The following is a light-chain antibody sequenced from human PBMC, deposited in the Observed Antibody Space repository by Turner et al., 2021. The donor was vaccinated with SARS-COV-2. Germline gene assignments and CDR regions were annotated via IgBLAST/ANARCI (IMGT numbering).Light chain of an antibody. Sequence: SALTQPASVSGFPGQSITISCTGTSSDVGSYNLVSWYQQHPGKAPKLMIYEVSKRPSGVSNRFSGSKSGNTASLTISGLQAEDEADYYCCSYAGSLVFGGGTKLTVL. V-gene: IGLV2-23*02. J-gene: IGLJ2*01. CDR1: SSDVGSYNL. CDR3: CSYAGSLV. CDR2: EVS.